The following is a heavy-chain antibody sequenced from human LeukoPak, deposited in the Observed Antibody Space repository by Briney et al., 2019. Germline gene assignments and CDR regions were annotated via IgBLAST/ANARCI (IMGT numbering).Heavy chain of an antibody. CDR3: ARQASQWLSRNQIDS. Sequence: PSETLSLTCTVSGGSISSYYWSWVRQPPGKGLEWIGSIYHSGGTYYNPSLKSRVTISVDTSKNQFSLKLSSVSAADGAVYYCARQASQWLSRNQIDSWGQGTLVTLSS. CDR1: GGSISSYY. CDR2: IYHSGGT. V-gene: IGHV4-59*04. D-gene: IGHD6-19*01. J-gene: IGHJ4*02.